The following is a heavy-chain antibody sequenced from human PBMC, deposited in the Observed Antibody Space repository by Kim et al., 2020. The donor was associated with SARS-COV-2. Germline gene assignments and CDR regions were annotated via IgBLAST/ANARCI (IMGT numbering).Heavy chain of an antibody. D-gene: IGHD1-26*01. Sequence: DSVMGRFIISRDNSKNTLYLQMNSLRAEDTAVYYCARAGIVSATKLFMDVWGQGTTVTVSS. V-gene: IGHV3-23*01. J-gene: IGHJ6*02. CDR3: ARAGIVSATKLFMDV.